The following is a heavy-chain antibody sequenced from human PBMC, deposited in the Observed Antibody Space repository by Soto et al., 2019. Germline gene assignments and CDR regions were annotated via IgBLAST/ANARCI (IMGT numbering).Heavy chain of an antibody. Sequence: SVKVSCKASGGTFSSYAISWVRQAPGQGLEWMGGIIPIFGTANYAQKFQGRVTITADKSTSTAYMELSSLRSEDTAVYYCARVGTGTGTKGYYYYYGMDVWGQGTTVTVSS. CDR1: GGTFSSYA. CDR2: IIPIFGTA. D-gene: IGHD1-1*01. V-gene: IGHV1-69*06. CDR3: ARVGTGTGTKGYYYYYGMDV. J-gene: IGHJ6*02.